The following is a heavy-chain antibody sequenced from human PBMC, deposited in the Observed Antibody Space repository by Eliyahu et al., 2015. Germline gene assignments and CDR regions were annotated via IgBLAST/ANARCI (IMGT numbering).Heavy chain of an antibody. Sequence: EVQLVQSGAEVKKPGESLKISCKGSGYSFTSYWIGWVRQMPGKGLEWMGIIYPGDSDTRYSPSFQGQVTISADKSISTAYLQWSSLKASDTAMYYCARHQTARSSWYSYYYYGMDVWGQGTTVTVSS. CDR2: IYPGDSDT. CDR1: GYSFTSYW. V-gene: IGHV5-51*01. J-gene: IGHJ6*02. CDR3: ARHQTARSSWYSYYYYGMDV. D-gene: IGHD6-13*01.